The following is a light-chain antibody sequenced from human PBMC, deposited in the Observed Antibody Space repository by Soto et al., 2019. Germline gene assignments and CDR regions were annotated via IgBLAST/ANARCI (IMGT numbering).Light chain of an antibody. Sequence: EIVLTQSPATLSLSPGERATLSCRASQSVSSYSAWYQQKPGQAPRLLIYDASNRATGIPARFSGSGSGTDFTLTISSLEPEDFAVYYCQQGSNWPPLTFGGGTKVEIK. V-gene: IGKV3-11*01. CDR3: QQGSNWPPLT. CDR2: DAS. CDR1: QSVSSY. J-gene: IGKJ4*01.